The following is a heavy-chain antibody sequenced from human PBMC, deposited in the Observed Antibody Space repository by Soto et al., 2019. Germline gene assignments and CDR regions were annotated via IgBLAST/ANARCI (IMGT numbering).Heavy chain of an antibody. CDR2: ISPYNGNT. Sequence: QVQLVQSGAEVKKPGASVKVSCKASGYTLTNYGITWVRQVPGEGLEWMGWISPYNGNTNYAQKLQGRVTMTTDTSTNKAYMELRSLGPDDTAVYYCARKEVGSTGVSTYNWFDPWGQGTLVTVSS. CDR1: GYTLTNYG. J-gene: IGHJ5*02. V-gene: IGHV1-18*01. D-gene: IGHD1-26*01. CDR3: ARKEVGSTGVSTYNWFDP.